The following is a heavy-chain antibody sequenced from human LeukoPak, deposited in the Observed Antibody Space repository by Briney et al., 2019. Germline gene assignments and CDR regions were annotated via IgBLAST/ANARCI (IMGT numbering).Heavy chain of an antibody. CDR1: GGSINSGDYY. V-gene: IGHV4-30-4*01. J-gene: IGHJ4*02. CDR2: IYYSGST. D-gene: IGHD2-2*01. Sequence: SETLSLTCTVSGGSINSGDYYWSWIRQPPGKGLEWIGYIYYSGSTYYNPSLKSRVTISVDTSKNQFSLKLSSVTAADSAVYYCAREDHCSSTSCSYFFDYWAREPWSPSPQ. CDR3: AREDHCSSTSCSYFFDY.